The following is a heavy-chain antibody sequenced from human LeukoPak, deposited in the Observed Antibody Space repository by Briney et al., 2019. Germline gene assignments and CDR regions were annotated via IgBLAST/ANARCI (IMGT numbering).Heavy chain of an antibody. CDR1: GYTFTSYD. D-gene: IGHD5-18*01. CDR3: ARVNVDTAMVPQYYFDY. J-gene: IGHJ4*02. V-gene: IGHV1-8*01. CDR2: MNPNSGNT. Sequence: ASVKVSCKASGYTFTSYDINWVRQATGQGLEWMGWMNPNSGNTGYAQKFQGRVTMTRNTSISTAYMELSSLRSDDTAVYYCARVNVDTAMVPQYYFDYWGQGTLVTVSS.